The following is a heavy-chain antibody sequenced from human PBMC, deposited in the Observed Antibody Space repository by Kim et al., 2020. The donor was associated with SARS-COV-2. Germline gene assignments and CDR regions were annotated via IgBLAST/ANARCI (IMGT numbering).Heavy chain of an antibody. Sequence: ASVKVSCKASGYTFTSYAMHWVRQAPGQRLEWMGWINAGNGNTKYSQKFQGRVTITRDTSASTAYMELSSLRSEDTAVYYCARAIQLWLREDYFDYWGQGTLVTVSS. CDR1: GYTFTSYA. CDR2: INAGNGNT. D-gene: IGHD5-18*01. J-gene: IGHJ4*02. CDR3: ARAIQLWLREDYFDY. V-gene: IGHV1-3*01.